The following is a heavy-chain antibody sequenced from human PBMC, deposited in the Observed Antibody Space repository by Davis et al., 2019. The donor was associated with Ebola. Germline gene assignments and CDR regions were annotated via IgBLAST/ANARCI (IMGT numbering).Heavy chain of an antibody. CDR1: GLIFSTSG. J-gene: IGHJ4*02. D-gene: IGHD3-10*01. CDR3: ARARYYGSGPDY. Sequence: GGSLRLSCAASGLIFSTSGMHWVRQAPGKGLEWVSYVSSTSSYTNYADAVKGRFIISRDNAKNSLYLQMHSLRDEDTAVYYCARARYYGSGPDYWGQGTLVTVSS. V-gene: IGHV3-21*05. CDR2: VSSTSSYT.